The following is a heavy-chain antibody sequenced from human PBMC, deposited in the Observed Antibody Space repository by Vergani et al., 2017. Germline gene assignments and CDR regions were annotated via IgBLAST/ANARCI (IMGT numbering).Heavy chain of an antibody. Sequence: QVQLVESGGGVVQPGRSLRLSCAASGFRFSSYGMNWVRQAPGKGLEWVAVIWYDGSNKYYADSVKGLFTISRDNAKNTLYLQMNSLRAEDTAGYYCARERNLGVLRYLEWQTGDDAIDIWGQRR. D-gene: IGHD3-3*01. CDR1: GFRFSSYG. CDR2: IWYDGSNK. CDR3: ARERNLGVLRYLEWQTGDDAIDI. J-gene: IGHJ3*02. V-gene: IGHV3-33*01.